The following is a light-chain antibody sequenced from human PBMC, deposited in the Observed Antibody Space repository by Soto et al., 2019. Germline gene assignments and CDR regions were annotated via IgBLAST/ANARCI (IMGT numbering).Light chain of an antibody. CDR2: AAS. CDR1: QGISSY. Sequence: DIQLTQSPSFLSASVGDRVTITYRASQGISSYLAWYQQKPGKAPKLLIYAASTLQSGVPSRFSGSGSGTEFTLTISSLQPEDFATYYCQQLNSLWTFGQGTKVEIK. V-gene: IGKV1-9*01. J-gene: IGKJ1*01. CDR3: QQLNSLWT.